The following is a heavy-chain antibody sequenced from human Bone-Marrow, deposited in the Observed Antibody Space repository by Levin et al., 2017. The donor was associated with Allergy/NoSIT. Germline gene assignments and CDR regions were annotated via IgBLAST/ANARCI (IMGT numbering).Heavy chain of an antibody. CDR1: GFTFSSYA. V-gene: IGHV3-30*04. J-gene: IGHJ6*02. CDR3: ARDLLYDFWSGPQDYYDYGMDG. Sequence: GGSLRLSCAASGFTFSSYAMHWVRQAPGKGLEWVAVISYDGSNKYYADSVKGRFTISRDNSKNTLYLQMNSLRAEDTAVYYCARDLLYDFWSGPQDYYDYGMDGWGQGTTVTVSS. CDR2: ISYDGSNK. D-gene: IGHD3-3*01.